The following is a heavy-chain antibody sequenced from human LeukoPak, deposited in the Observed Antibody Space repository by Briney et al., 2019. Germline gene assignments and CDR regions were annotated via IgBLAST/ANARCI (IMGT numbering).Heavy chain of an antibody. V-gene: IGHV6-1*01. CDR2: TYYRSKWYS. Sequence: SPTLSLTCAISGDSVSSNSAAWNWIRQSPSTGLEYLGRTYYRSKWYSDYAVSVKSRITINADTSKNQFSLQLNSVTPEDTAVYYCASSHGHIDYWGQGTLVTVSA. J-gene: IGHJ4*02. D-gene: IGHD2-8*01. CDR3: ASSHGHIDY. CDR1: GDSVSSNSAA.